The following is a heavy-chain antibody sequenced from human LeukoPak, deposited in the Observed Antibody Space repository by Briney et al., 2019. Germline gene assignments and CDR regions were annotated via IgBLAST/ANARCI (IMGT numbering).Heavy chain of an antibody. CDR1: GGSISSYY. J-gene: IGHJ4*02. CDR3: ARAGGYSYGYD. D-gene: IGHD5-18*01. V-gene: IGHV4-59*01. Sequence: SETLSLTCTVSGGSISSYYWSWIRQPPGKGLEWIGYIYYSGSTNYNPSLKSRVTISVDTSKNQFSLKLSSVTAADTAVYYCARAGGYSYGYDWGQGTLVTVSS. CDR2: IYYSGST.